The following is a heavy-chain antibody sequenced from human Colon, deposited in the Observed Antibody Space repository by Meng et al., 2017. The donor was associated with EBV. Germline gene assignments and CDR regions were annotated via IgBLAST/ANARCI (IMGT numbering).Heavy chain of an antibody. V-gene: IGHV4-4*02. CDR2: IYHSGST. J-gene: IGHJ4*02. Sequence: QVHLEESGPGLVKPSGXLSLTCAVSNGSISSSNFWTWVRQPPGKGLEWIGEIYHSGSTKYNPSLKSRVTISADKSKNQFSLHVSSVTAADTAVYFCARDRQWLPPYLDYWGQGTLVTVAS. CDR1: NGSISSSNF. D-gene: IGHD6-19*01. CDR3: ARDRQWLPPYLDY.